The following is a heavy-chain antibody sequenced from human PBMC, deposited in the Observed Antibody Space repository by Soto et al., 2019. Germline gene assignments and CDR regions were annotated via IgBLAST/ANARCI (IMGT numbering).Heavy chain of an antibody. Sequence: PGGSLRLSCAASGFTFSSYSMNWVRQAPGKGLEWVSSISSTGALMYYADSVEGRFTISRDDADNSLYLQMNSLRVEDTAVYYCARDRLARGIPVAGRIDYWGQGALVTVSS. V-gene: IGHV3-21*01. J-gene: IGHJ4*02. CDR3: ARDRLARGIPVAGRIDY. D-gene: IGHD6-19*01. CDR2: ISSTGALM. CDR1: GFTFSSYS.